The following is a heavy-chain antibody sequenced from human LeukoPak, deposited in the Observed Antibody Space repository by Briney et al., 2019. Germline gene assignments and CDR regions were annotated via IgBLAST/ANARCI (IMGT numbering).Heavy chain of an antibody. J-gene: IGHJ4*02. CDR3: AKDPVGYYDSSGSYYFDY. CDR2: ISGSGGST. D-gene: IGHD3-22*01. Sequence: GGSLRLSCAASGFTFSSYAMSWVRQAPGKGLKWVSAISGSGGSTYYADSAKGRFTISRDNSKNTLYLQMNSLRAEDTAVYYCAKDPVGYYDSSGSYYFDYWGQGTLVTVSS. V-gene: IGHV3-23*01. CDR1: GFTFSSYA.